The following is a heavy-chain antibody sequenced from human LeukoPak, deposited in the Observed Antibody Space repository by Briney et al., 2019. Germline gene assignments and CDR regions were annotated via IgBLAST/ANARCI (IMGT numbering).Heavy chain of an antibody. CDR2: IYTRWST. CDR3: ARTRAEADTYHCDC. V-gene: IGHV4-4*07. Sequence: SETLSLTCTASGGSISGNYWSWIRQPPGKGLEWIGRIYTRWSTNPTPSLRSRVTNSVDTSKNKLSLKLSSVTAAHAAVYYCARTRAEADTYHCDCWGEGTQVTVSS. D-gene: IGHD5-18*01. J-gene: IGHJ4*02. CDR1: GGSISGNY.